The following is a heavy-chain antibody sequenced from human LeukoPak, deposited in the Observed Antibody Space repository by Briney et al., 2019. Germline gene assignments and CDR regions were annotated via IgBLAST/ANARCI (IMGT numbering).Heavy chain of an antibody. V-gene: IGHV4-61*02. J-gene: IGHJ4*02. Sequence: SETLSLTCTVSGGSISTGSYYWSWIRQPAGKGLEWIGRIYTSGSTNYNPSLKSRVTISVDTSKNQFSLKLSSVTAADTAVYYCARALEGDDILTGYAKPYYFDYWGQGTLVTVSS. CDR1: GGSISTGSYY. CDR2: IYTSGST. CDR3: ARALEGDDILTGYAKPYYFDY. D-gene: IGHD3-9*01.